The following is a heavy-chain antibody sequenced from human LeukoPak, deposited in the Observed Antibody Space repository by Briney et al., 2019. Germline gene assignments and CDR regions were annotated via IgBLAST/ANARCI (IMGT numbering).Heavy chain of an antibody. V-gene: IGHV3-33*01. CDR3: AICLLRGVYHY. Sequence: PGRSLRLSCAASGFTFSTYGMHWLCQAPGKGLEWVAVIWNDGSNKYYADSVKGRFTISRDNSEDTLYLQMNSLRADDTAVYYCAICLLRGVYHYWGQGTLVTVSS. D-gene: IGHD3-10*01. CDR1: GFTFSTYG. CDR2: IWNDGSNK. J-gene: IGHJ4*02.